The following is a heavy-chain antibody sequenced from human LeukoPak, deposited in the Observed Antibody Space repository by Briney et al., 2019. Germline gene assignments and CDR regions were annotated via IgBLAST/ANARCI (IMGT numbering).Heavy chain of an antibody. D-gene: IGHD3-3*01. CDR2: IYYSGST. CDR3: ARSRITIFGVAPLDV. J-gene: IGHJ6*02. Sequence: SETLSLTCTVSGGPISSYYWSWIRQPPGKGLEWIGYIYYSGSTNYNPSLKSRVTISVDTSKNQFSLKLSSVTAADTAVYYCARSRITIFGVAPLDVWGQGTTVTVSS. CDR1: GGPISSYY. V-gene: IGHV4-59*01.